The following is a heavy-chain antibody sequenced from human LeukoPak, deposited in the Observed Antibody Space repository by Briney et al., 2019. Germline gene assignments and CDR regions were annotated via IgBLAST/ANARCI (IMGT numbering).Heavy chain of an antibody. CDR1: GGSFSGYY. CDR2: INHSGST. Sequence: SETLSLTCAVYGGSFSGYYWSWIRQPPGKGLEWIGEINHSGSTNYNPSLKSRVTISVDTSKNQFSLKLSSVTAADTAVYYCARDLYGVDYFDYWGQGTLVTVSS. V-gene: IGHV4-34*01. CDR3: ARDLYGVDYFDY. J-gene: IGHJ4*02. D-gene: IGHD4-17*01.